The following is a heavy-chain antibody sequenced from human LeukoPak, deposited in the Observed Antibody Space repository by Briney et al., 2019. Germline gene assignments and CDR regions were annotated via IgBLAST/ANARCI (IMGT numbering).Heavy chain of an antibody. CDR1: GGSFSGYY. CDR2: INHSGST. Sequence: SETLSLTCAVYGGSFSGYYWSWIRQPPGKGLEWIGEINHSGSTNYNPSLKSRVTISVDTSKNQFSLKLTSVTAADSAVYYCARRSPYSTGWSSYFDYWGQGALVTVSS. D-gene: IGHD6-19*01. CDR3: ARRSPYSTGWSSYFDY. J-gene: IGHJ4*02. V-gene: IGHV4-34*01.